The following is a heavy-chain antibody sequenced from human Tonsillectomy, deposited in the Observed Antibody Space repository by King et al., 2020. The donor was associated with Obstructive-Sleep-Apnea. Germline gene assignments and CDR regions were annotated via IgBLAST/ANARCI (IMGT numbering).Heavy chain of an antibody. Sequence: VQLVESGGGVVQPGRSLRLSCAASGFTFSSYGMHWVRQAPGKGLEWVAVISYDGSNKYYADSVKGRFTISRDNSKNTLYLQMNSLRAEDTAVYYCAKTYYYDSSGYSDYWGQGTLVTVSS. V-gene: IGHV3-30*18. CDR2: ISYDGSNK. CDR1: GFTFSSYG. CDR3: AKTYYYDSSGYSDY. J-gene: IGHJ4*02. D-gene: IGHD3-22*01.